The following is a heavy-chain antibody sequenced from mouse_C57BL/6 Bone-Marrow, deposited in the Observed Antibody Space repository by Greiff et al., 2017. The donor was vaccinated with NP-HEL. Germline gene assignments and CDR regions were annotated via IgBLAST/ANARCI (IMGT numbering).Heavy chain of an antibody. CDR1: GYTFTSYW. V-gene: IGHV1-55*01. D-gene: IGHD1-1*01. CDR2: IYPGSGST. CDR3: ARAKTTVVDWYFDV. Sequence: QVQLQQPGAELVKPGASVKMSCKASGYTFTSYWITWVKQRPGQGLEWIGDIYPGSGSTNYNEKFKSKATLTVDTSSSTTYMQLSSLTSEDSAVYYCARAKTTVVDWYFDVWGTGTTVTVSS. J-gene: IGHJ1*03.